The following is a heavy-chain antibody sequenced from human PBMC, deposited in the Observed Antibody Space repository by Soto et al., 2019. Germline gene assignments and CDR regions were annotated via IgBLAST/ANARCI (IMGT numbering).Heavy chain of an antibody. J-gene: IGHJ5*01. V-gene: IGHV3-30*03. D-gene: IGHD5-12*01. CDR3: ARVLFGYVDPLGS. Sequence: QSGGSLRLSCAASGFTFTSYGMHWVRQAPGKGLEWVAFISDDGRDKYYTDSVRGRFTIARDNSKSTLTLQMNSLRSEDTAIYYCARVLFGYVDPLGSWGQGTLVTVSS. CDR2: ISDDGRDK. CDR1: GFTFTSYG.